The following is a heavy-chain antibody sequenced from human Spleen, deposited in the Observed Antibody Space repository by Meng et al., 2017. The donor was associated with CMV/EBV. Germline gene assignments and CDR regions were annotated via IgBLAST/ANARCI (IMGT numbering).Heavy chain of an antibody. D-gene: IGHD3-3*01. CDR3: ARVYDFWRVYPKYSFDY. CDR1: GSTFSSYW. Sequence: GGSLRLSCAASGSTFSSYWMSWVRQAPGKGLEWVANIKQDASEKYYVDSLKGRSTISRDNAENSLYLQMDSLRAEDTAVYYCARVYDFWRVYPKYSFDYWGQGTLVTVSS. CDR2: IKQDASEK. J-gene: IGHJ4*02. V-gene: IGHV3-7*01.